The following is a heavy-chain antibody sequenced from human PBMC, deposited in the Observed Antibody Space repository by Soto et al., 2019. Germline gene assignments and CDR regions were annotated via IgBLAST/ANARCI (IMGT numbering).Heavy chain of an antibody. D-gene: IGHD2-15*01. J-gene: IGHJ4*02. CDR3: ASRYCFSDMCYVY. Sequence: QVQLQESGPGLVKPSGTLSLTCAVSGGSITSNNWWSWVRQAPGEGLEWIGDIHHREGTNYNPSLRGRLSISLDESKSHFSLKLSSVTAADTAVYYCASRYCFSDMCYVYWGPGTLVTVSS. CDR1: GGSITSNNW. CDR2: IHHREGT. V-gene: IGHV4-4*02.